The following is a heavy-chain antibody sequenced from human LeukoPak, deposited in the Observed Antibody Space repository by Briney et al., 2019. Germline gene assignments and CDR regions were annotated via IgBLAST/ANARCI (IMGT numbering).Heavy chain of an antibody. CDR3: ARSDTTMVTGNAFDI. CDR1: GASINSHY. J-gene: IGHJ3*02. D-gene: IGHD5-18*01. CDR2: IYISGST. Sequence: SETLSLTCTVSGASINSHYWSWIRQPAGKGLEWIGRIYISGSTNYNSSLQSRVTMSVDTSKNQFSLKLTSVTAADTAVYYCARSDTTMVTGNAFDIWGQGTMVTVSS. V-gene: IGHV4-4*07.